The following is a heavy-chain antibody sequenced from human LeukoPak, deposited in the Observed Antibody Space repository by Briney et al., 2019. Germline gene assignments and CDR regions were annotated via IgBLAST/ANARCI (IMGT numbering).Heavy chain of an antibody. J-gene: IGHJ6*03. V-gene: IGHV3-30*19. D-gene: IGHD2-2*02. CDR2: MSYDETNK. CDR3: ARDGYCSGTTCYTEQPTTIRTMDYMDV. Sequence: PGGSPRLSCAASGFSFSRYGMHWVRQAPGKGLEWVSVMSYDETNKHYADFVKGRFTISRDNSKNTLYLQMNSLRAEDTAVYYCARDGYCSGTTCYTEQPTTIRTMDYMDVWGKGTTVTVSS. CDR1: GFSFSRYG.